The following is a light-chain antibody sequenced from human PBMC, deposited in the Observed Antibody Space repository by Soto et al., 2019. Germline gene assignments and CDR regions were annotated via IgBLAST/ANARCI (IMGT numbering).Light chain of an antibody. CDR3: QHYNSYSEA. J-gene: IGKJ1*01. CDR2: KAS. Sequence: DIQMPQSPSTLSGSVGDRVTITCRASQTISSWLAWYQQKPGKAPKLLIYKASTLKSGVPSRFSGSGSGTEVTLTISSLQTDDFAPYYCQHYNSYSEAFGQGTKVELK. CDR1: QTISSW. V-gene: IGKV1-5*03.